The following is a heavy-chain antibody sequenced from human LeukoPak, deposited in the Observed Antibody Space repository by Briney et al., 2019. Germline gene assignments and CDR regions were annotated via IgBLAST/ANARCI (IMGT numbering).Heavy chain of an antibody. Sequence: SETLSLTCSVSGDSLSGYWWTWIRQPPGKGLEWIGIIYYTGSTNYNPSLKRRVTLSADTSKNQPSLKLTSVTAADTAVYYCTRRRYYDPLGLDFWGRGTLVTVSS. V-gene: IGHV4-59*12. J-gene: IGHJ4*02. CDR1: GDSLSGYW. CDR3: TRRRYYDPLGLDF. D-gene: IGHD3-22*01. CDR2: IYYTGST.